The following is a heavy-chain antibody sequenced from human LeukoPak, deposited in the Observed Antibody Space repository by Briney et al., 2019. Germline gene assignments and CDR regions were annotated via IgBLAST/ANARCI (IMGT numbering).Heavy chain of an antibody. CDR1: GFTFSSYE. J-gene: IGHJ6*03. Sequence: GGSLRLPCAASGFTFSSYEMNWVRQAPGKGLEWVSYISSSGSTIYYADSVKGRFTISRDNAKNSLYLQMNSLRAEDTAVYYCAREPRSYYYMDVWGKGTTVTISS. CDR2: ISSSGSTI. CDR3: AREPRSYYYMDV. V-gene: IGHV3-48*03.